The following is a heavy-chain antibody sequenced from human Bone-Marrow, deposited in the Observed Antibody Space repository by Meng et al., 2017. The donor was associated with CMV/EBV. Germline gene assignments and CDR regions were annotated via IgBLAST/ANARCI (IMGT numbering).Heavy chain of an antibody. D-gene: IGHD1-1*01. CDR1: GFTFSSYS. CDR2: ISSSSSYI. CDR3: AKVSQYNFDY. J-gene: IGHJ4*02. Sequence: GESLKISCAASGFTFSSYSMNWVRQAPGKGLEWVSSISSSSSYIYYADSVKGRFTISRDNSKNTLYLQMNSLRAEDTAVYYCAKVSQYNFDYWGQGTLVTVSS. V-gene: IGHV3-21*01.